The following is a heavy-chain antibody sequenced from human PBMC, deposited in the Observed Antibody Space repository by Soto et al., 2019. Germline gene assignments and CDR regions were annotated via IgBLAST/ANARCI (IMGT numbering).Heavy chain of an antibody. CDR3: ARVRYYGSGSYESRKGRFDP. CDR2: ISAYNGNT. D-gene: IGHD3-10*01. Sequence: QVQLVQSGAEVKKPGASVKVSCKASGYTFTSYGISWVRQAPGQGLEWMGWISAYNGNTNYAQKLQGRVTMTTDTSTSTAYMELRSLRSDDTAVYYCARVRYYGSGSYESRKGRFDPWGQGTLVTVSS. CDR1: GYTFTSYG. J-gene: IGHJ5*02. V-gene: IGHV1-18*01.